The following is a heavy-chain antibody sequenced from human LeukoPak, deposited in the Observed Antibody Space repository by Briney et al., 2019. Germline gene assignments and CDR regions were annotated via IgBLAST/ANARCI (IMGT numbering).Heavy chain of an antibody. J-gene: IGHJ4*02. CDR3: AKDTGDIVIVPAASIYYFDY. V-gene: IGHV3-23*01. Sequence: TGGSLRLSCAASGFTFSSYAMSWVRQAPGKGLEWVSAISGSGGSTYYADSVKGRFTISRDNSKNTLYLQMNSLRAEDTAVYYCAKDTGDIVIVPAASIYYFDYWGQGTLVTVSS. D-gene: IGHD2-2*01. CDR1: GFTFSSYA. CDR2: ISGSGGST.